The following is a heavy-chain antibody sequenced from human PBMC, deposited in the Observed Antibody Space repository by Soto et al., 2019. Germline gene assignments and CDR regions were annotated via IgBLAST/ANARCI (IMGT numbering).Heavy chain of an antibody. CDR1: GYTFTSYG. J-gene: IGHJ5*02. D-gene: IGHD3-10*01. CDR3: ARDFGFGELLDP. V-gene: IGHV1-18*01. Sequence: QVQLVQSGAEVKKPGASVKVSCKASGYTFTSYGISWVRQAPGQGLEWMGWISAYNGNTNYAQKLQGRVTMTTDTPMSTAYMELGRRRSDPTAEYYCARDFGFGELLDPWGQVTLVTVSS. CDR2: ISAYNGNT.